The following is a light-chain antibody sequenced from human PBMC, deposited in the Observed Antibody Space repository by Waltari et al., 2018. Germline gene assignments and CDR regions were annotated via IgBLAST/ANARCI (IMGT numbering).Light chain of an antibody. V-gene: IGLV3-21*02. CDR2: DDS. CDR1: HIGTES. J-gene: IGLJ2*01. CDR3: QVWDRDSDHVV. Sequence: SYVLTQPPSLSLAPGQPPRLTCGGDHIGTESVPWAQQKSGRAPVPVIHDDSDRPSGIPARFSGSNFGHTATLTISTVEAGDEADYYCQVWDRDSDHVVFGGGTKL.